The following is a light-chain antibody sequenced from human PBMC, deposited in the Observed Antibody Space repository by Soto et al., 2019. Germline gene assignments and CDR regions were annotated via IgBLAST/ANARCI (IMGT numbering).Light chain of an antibody. CDR1: SSDVGGYNY. Sequence: QSVLAQPASVSGSPGQSTIISCTGTSSDVGGYNYVSWYQQHPGKAPKFLIYEVDNRASGVSDRFSGSKSGNTASLTISGLQAEDEADYYCSSYKSSNNLVLGTGTKVTVL. CDR2: EVD. J-gene: IGLJ1*01. CDR3: SSYKSSNNLV. V-gene: IGLV2-14*01.